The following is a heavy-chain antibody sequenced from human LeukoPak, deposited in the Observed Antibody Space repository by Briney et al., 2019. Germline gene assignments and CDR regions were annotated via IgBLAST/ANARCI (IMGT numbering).Heavy chain of an antibody. V-gene: IGHV1-46*01. CDR1: GYTFTSYY. J-gene: IGHJ5*02. CDR3: ARDTPKPMVRGVMREDWFDP. D-gene: IGHD3-10*01. CDR2: INPSGGST. Sequence: ASVKVSCEASGYTFTSYYMHWVRQAPGQGLEWMGIINPSGGSTSYAQKFQGRVTMTRDMSTSTVYMELRSLRSDDTAVYYCARDTPKPMVRGVMREDWFDPWGQGTLVTVSS.